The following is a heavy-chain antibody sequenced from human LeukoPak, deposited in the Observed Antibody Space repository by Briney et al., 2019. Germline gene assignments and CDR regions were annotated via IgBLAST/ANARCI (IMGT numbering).Heavy chain of an antibody. D-gene: IGHD6-13*01. CDR1: GYSISSGYY. Sequence: SSETLSLTCTVSGYSISSGYYWGWIRQAPGKGLEWIGSIYNSGSTYYNPSLKSRVTISVDMSKDQFSLKMSSVTAADTAVYYCARAYSSSWYWNWFDPWGQGTLVTVSS. V-gene: IGHV4-38-2*02. CDR3: ARAYSSSWYWNWFDP. J-gene: IGHJ5*02. CDR2: IYNSGST.